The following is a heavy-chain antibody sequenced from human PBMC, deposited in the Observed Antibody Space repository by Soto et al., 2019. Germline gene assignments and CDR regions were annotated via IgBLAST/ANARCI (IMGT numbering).Heavy chain of an antibody. D-gene: IGHD3-22*01. Sequence: PGGSLRLSCAASGFTFSSYALSWVRQAPGKGLEWVSLISSGGDSRYYADSVKGRFTIARDNSENTLYLQMNSLRVEDTAVYYCAIGDYYDTSNPIFWGPGTMVTV. J-gene: IGHJ3*01. CDR2: ISSGGDSR. V-gene: IGHV3-23*01. CDR1: GFTFSSYA. CDR3: AIGDYYDTSNPIF.